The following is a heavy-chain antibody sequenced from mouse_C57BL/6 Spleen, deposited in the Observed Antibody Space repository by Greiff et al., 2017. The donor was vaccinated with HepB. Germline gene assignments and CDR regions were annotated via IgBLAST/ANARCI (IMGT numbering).Heavy chain of an antibody. Sequence: VQLKESGGGLVKPGGSLKLSCAASGFTFSSYAMSWVRQTPEKRLEWVATISDGGSYTYYPDNVKGRFTISRDNAKNNLYLQMSHLKSEDTAMYYCARPYYYGTASPLFAYWGQGTLVTVSA. CDR1: GFTFSSYA. J-gene: IGHJ3*01. CDR3: ARPYYYGTASPLFAY. D-gene: IGHD1-1*01. CDR2: ISDGGSYT. V-gene: IGHV5-4*01.